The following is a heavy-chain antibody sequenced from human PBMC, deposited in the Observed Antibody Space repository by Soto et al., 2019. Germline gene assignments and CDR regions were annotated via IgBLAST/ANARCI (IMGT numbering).Heavy chain of an antibody. J-gene: IGHJ4*02. D-gene: IGHD2-21*01. V-gene: IGHV4-59*01. CDR3: ARDQIARPQFDY. CDR1: GASISSYY. CDR2: IYYIGSA. Sequence: ASETLSLTCAVSGASISSYYWSWIRQPPGKGLEWIGYIYYIGSANYNPSLNSRVSISIDTSKNQFSLKLSSVTAADTAVYYCARDQIARPQFDYWGQGTLVTVSS.